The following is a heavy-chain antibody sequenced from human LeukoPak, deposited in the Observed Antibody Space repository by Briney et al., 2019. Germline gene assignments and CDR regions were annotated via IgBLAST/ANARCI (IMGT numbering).Heavy chain of an antibody. D-gene: IGHD5-18*01. V-gene: IGHV3-11*01. CDR3: ARPTDSSVDY. J-gene: IGHJ4*02. Sequence: LSLTCTVSGGSISSYYWSWIRQPAGKGLEWITYISGSGDTIYHADSVKGRFTMSRDNAKNSVYLQMKSLRDEDTAVYYCARPTDSSVDYWGQGTLVTVSS. CDR2: ISGSGDTI. CDR1: GGSISSYY.